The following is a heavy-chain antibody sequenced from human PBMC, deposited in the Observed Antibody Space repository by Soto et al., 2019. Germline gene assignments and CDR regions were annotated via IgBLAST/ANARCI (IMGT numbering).Heavy chain of an antibody. V-gene: IGHV3-21*01. CDR1: GFTFSSYS. CDR3: ARVRVTIFGVVITSLYGMDV. CDR2: ISSSSSYI. D-gene: IGHD3-3*01. Sequence: GGSLRLSCAASGFTFSSYSMNWVRQAPGKGLEWVSSISSSSSYIYYADSVKGRFTISRDNAKNSLYLQMNSLRAEDTAVYYCARVRVTIFGVVITSLYGMDVWGQGTTVTVSS. J-gene: IGHJ6*02.